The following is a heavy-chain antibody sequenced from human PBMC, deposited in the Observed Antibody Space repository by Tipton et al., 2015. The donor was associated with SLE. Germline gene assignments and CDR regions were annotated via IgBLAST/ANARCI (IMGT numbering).Heavy chain of an antibody. CDR1: GGSFSGYY. J-gene: IGHJ5*02. CDR3: ARVTELLWFGEARGWFDP. Sequence: TLSLTCAVYGGSFSGYYWSWIRQPPGKGLEWIGEINHSGSTNYNPSLKSRVTISVDTSKNQFSLKLSSVTAADTVVYYCARVTELLWFGEARGWFDPWGQGTLVTVSS. CDR2: INHSGST. V-gene: IGHV4-34*01. D-gene: IGHD3-10*01.